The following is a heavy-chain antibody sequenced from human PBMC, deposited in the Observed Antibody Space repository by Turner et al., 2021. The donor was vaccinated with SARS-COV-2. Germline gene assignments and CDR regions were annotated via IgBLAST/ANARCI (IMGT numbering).Heavy chain of an antibody. CDR3: ARDPAITMIYYYFDY. V-gene: IGHV3-30-3*01. D-gene: IGHD3-22*01. CDR1: GFTFSSYA. CDR2: ISYDGSNK. Sequence: QVQLVESGGGVVQPGRSLRHSCSAAGFTFSSYAMHWVRQAPGKGLEWVAVISYDGSNKYYADSVKGRFTISRDNSKNTLYLQMNSLRAEDTAVYYCARDPAITMIYYYFDYWGHGTLVTVSS. J-gene: IGHJ4*01.